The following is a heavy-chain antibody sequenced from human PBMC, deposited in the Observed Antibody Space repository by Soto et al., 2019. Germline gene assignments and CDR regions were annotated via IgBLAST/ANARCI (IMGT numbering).Heavy chain of an antibody. J-gene: IGHJ5*02. CDR1: GFPFNNYF. CDR3: ERDPARNWFDP. V-gene: IGHV3-74*01. Sequence: PGGSLRLSCAASGFPFNNYFIHWVRQAPGRGPVWVSRIKGDGSVINYADSVMDRFTISIDKDRNMVHLRMDSLRAEDTAVYYCERDPARNWFDPWGQGTLVTVSS. D-gene: IGHD6-6*01. CDR2: IKGDGSVI.